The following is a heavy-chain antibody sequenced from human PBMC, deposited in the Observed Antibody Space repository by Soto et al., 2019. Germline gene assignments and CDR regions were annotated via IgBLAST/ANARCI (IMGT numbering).Heavy chain of an antibody. CDR1: GYTFTGYY. CDR3: ARDQARRGYSGYDVADAIDY. Sequence: ASVKVSCKASGYTFTGYYMHWVRQAPGQGLEWMGIINPSGGSTSYAQKFQGRVTMTRDTSTSTVYMELSSLRSEDTAVYYCARDQARRGYSGYDVADAIDYWGQGTLVTVSS. V-gene: IGHV1-46*03. CDR2: INPSGGST. J-gene: IGHJ4*02. D-gene: IGHD5-12*01.